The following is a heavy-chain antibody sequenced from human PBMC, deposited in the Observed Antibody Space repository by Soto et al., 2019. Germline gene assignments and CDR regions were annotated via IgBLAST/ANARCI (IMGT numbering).Heavy chain of an antibody. V-gene: IGHV4-30-4*01. CDR2: IYNSVNT. Sequence: QVQLQESGPGLVEPSQTLSLTCTVSGDSISKGCYTWSWIRQPPGKDLEWIGHIYNSVNTYSNPSLKSRVTISADTSKNQFSLKLSSVTATDTAVYYCARGPSGDKVDYWGQGTLVTVSS. D-gene: IGHD3-10*01. J-gene: IGHJ4*02. CDR1: GDSISKGCYT. CDR3: ARGPSGDKVDY.